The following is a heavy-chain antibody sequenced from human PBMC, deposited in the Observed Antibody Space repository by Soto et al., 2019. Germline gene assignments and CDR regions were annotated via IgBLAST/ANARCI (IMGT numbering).Heavy chain of an antibody. CDR2: ISAHNGNA. Sequence: QVQLVQSGPEVKKPGASVKVSCKASGYTFTSYGINWVRQAPGQGLEWMGWISAHNGNAIYAQNFQGRVTLTTDISTSTAYVELRSLRSDDTAVYYCARQMATIIGGIDSWGQGTLITVSS. J-gene: IGHJ4*02. D-gene: IGHD5-12*01. CDR1: GYTFTSYG. CDR3: ARQMATIIGGIDS. V-gene: IGHV1-18*01.